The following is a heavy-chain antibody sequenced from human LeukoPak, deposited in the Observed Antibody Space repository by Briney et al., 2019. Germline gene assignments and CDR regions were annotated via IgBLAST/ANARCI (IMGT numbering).Heavy chain of an antibody. CDR2: IIPIFGTA. CDR1: GGTFSSYA. D-gene: IGHD3-9*01. CDR3: ARVEYDISAFDI. Sequence: ASVKVSCKASGGTFSSYAISWVRQAPGQGLEWVGGIIPIFGTANYAQKFQGRVTITTDESTSTAYMELSSLRSEDTAVYYCARVEYDISAFDIWGQGTMVTVSS. J-gene: IGHJ3*02. V-gene: IGHV1-69*05.